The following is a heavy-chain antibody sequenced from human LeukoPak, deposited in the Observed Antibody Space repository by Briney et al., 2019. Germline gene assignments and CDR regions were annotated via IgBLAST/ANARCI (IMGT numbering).Heavy chain of an antibody. V-gene: IGHV1-18*01. Sequence: ASVKVSCKASGYSFTIYAISWVRQAPGQGLEWMGWISTYDGDTNYAQKLQGRVTMTTDTSTSTAYMELRSLRSDDTAVYYCARDRPYYYGSGRWGTFDYWGQGTLVTVSS. D-gene: IGHD3-10*01. CDR1: GYSFTIYA. CDR3: ARDRPYYYGSGRWGTFDY. J-gene: IGHJ4*02. CDR2: ISTYDGDT.